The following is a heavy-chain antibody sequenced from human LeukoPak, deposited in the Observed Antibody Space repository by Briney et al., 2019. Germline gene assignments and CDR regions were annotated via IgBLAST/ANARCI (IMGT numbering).Heavy chain of an antibody. CDR2: ISAYNGNT. D-gene: IGHD6-6*01. CDR1: GYTFTSYG. CDR3: ARVRSRYSSSSVLDYYYYMDV. Sequence: ASVKVSCKASGYTFTSYGISWVRQAPGQGLEWMGWISAYNGNTNYAQKLQGRVTMTTDTSTSTAYMELSSLRSEDTAVYYCARVRSRYSSSSVLDYYYYMDVWGKGTTVTVSS. J-gene: IGHJ6*03. V-gene: IGHV1-18*01.